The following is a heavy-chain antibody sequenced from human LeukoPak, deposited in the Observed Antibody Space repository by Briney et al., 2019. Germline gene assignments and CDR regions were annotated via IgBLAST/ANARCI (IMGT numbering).Heavy chain of an antibody. J-gene: IGHJ5*02. D-gene: IGHD3-22*01. CDR1: GFTFSNYW. Sequence: PGGSLRLSCAASGFTFSNYWMHWVRHAPGKGLVWVSRINSDGINTSYADSVKGRFTISRDNAKNTPNLQMNSLRAEDTAVYYCARDLGQYYDTSDNWFDPWGQGTLVTVSS. CDR3: ARDLGQYYDTSDNWFDP. V-gene: IGHV3-74*01. CDR2: INSDGINT.